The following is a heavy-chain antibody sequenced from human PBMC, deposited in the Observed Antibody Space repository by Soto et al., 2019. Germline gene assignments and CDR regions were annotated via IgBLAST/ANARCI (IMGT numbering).Heavy chain of an antibody. J-gene: IGHJ4*02. CDR1: GGSISSYY. CDR3: ARVPDY. CDR2: FYYSGST. Sequence: PSETLSLTCTVSGGSISSYYCSWIRQHPGKGLEWIGNFYYSGSTYYNPSLKSRITISVDRSKNQFSLKLSSVTAADTAVYYCARVPDYWGQGTLVTVSS. V-gene: IGHV4-59*12.